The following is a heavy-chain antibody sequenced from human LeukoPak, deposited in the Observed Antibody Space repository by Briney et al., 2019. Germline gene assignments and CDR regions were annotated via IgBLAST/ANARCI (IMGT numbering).Heavy chain of an antibody. CDR2: IPPEGRRV. Sequence: PGGSLRLSCAASGFTISSHWIHWVRQAPGKGLEWVADIPPEGRRVNYVQSVKGRFTISRDNAKNSMYLQMNSLRAEDTAVYYCARDADWARDYWGQGTLVTVSS. V-gene: IGHV3-7*01. D-gene: IGHD3/OR15-3a*01. CDR3: ARDADWARDY. CDR1: GFTISSHW. J-gene: IGHJ4*02.